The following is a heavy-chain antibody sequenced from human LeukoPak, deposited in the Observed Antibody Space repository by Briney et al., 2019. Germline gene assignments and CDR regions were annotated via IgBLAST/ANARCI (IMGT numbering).Heavy chain of an antibody. Sequence: SETLSLTCTVSGYSISSGYYWGWIRQPPGKGLEWIGSIYHSGSTYYNPSLKSRVTISVDKSKNQFSLKLSSVTAADTAVYYCARASHDYGDYSHFDYWGQGTLVTVSS. D-gene: IGHD4-17*01. V-gene: IGHV4-38-2*02. CDR2: IYHSGST. CDR1: GYSISSGYY. J-gene: IGHJ4*02. CDR3: ARASHDYGDYSHFDY.